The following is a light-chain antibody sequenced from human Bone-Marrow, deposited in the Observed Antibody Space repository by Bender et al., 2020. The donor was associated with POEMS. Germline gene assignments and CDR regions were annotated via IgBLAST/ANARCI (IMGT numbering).Light chain of an antibody. V-gene: IGLV2-8*01. CDR1: SSDVGGYDY. Sequence: QSALTQPASVSGSPGQSITISCTGTSSDVGGYDYVSWYQQHPGKAPKLMIYDVNKRPSGVPDRFSGSKSGNTASLTVSGLQGEDAADYFCSSRAGSNRWVFGGGTTVTVL. CDR2: DVN. CDR3: SSRAGSNRWV. J-gene: IGLJ3*02.